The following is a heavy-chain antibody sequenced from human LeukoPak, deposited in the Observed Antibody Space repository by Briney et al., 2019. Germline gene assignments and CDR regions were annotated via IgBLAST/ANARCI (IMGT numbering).Heavy chain of an antibody. CDR2: INHSGST. J-gene: IGHJ4*02. CDR1: GGSFSGYY. D-gene: IGHD3-9*01. CDR3: SRGRPVLRYFDWLPSTYYFDY. V-gene: IGHV4-34*01. Sequence: SGTLCLTCAVSGGSFSGYYWSWIRQPPGKGLEWIGEINHSGSTNYNPSLKSRVAISVDTSKNQFSLKLSSVAAADTAVYYCSRGRPVLRYFDWLPSTYYFDYWGQGTLVTVSS.